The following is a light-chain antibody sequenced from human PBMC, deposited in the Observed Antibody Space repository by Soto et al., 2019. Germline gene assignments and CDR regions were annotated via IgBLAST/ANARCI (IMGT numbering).Light chain of an antibody. V-gene: IGKV3D-15*01. J-gene: IGKJ4*01. CDR1: QNVDTK. CDR2: ASS. CDR3: QQYYHWGLS. Sequence: VMTQSPAKLSVSPGEGVTLFCRASQNVDTKLAWYQMKPGQAPRLLIYASSTRAAGIPCTFSGSGSGTQFSLTISSVQSEDYAVYYCQQYYHWGLSFGGGTKVAI.